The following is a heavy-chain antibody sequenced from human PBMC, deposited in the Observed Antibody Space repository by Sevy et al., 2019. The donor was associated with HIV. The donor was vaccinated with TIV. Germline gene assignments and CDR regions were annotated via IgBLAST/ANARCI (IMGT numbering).Heavy chain of an antibody. J-gene: IGHJ4*02. D-gene: IGHD6-13*01. V-gene: IGHV3-21*01. Sequence: GGSLRLSCAASGFTFSSYSMNWVRQAPGNGLEWVSSISSSSSYIYYADSVKGRFTISRDNAKNSLYLQMNSLRAEDTAVYYCATLGGSSSWYGDTYYFDYWGQGTLVTVSS. CDR3: ATLGGSSSWYGDTYYFDY. CDR1: GFTFSSYS. CDR2: ISSSSSYI.